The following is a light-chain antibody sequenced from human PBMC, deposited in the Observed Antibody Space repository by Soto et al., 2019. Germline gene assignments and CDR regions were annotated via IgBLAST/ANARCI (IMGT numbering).Light chain of an antibody. CDR2: AAS. J-gene: IGKJ1*01. V-gene: IGKV1-27*01. CDR3: QKYNSAPWT. Sequence: DIQMTQSPSSLSTSVGDRVTITCRASQGISNYLAWYQQKPGKVPKLLIYAASTLQSGVPSRFSGSGSGTDFTLTISSLQPEDVATYYYQKYNSAPWTFAQGTKVEIK. CDR1: QGISNY.